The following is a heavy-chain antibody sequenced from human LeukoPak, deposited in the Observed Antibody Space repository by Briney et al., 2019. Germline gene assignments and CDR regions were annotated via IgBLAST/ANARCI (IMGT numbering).Heavy chain of an antibody. CDR3: AKGVHYDILTGYYGPYYFDY. Sequence: GGSLRLSCAASGFTFSSYSMNWVRQAPGKGLEWVSYISSSSSTIYYADSVKGRFTISRDNAKNSLYLQMNSLRAEDTAVYYCAKGVHYDILTGYYGPYYFDYWGQGTLVTVSS. V-gene: IGHV3-48*01. J-gene: IGHJ4*02. CDR1: GFTFSSYS. D-gene: IGHD3-9*01. CDR2: ISSSSSTI.